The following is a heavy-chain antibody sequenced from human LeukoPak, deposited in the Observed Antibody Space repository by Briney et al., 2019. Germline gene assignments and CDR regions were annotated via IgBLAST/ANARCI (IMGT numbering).Heavy chain of an antibody. CDR3: ARFRYGSGNQDYGMDV. CDR1: GYTFTSYA. Sequence: ASVKVSCKASGYTFTSYAMHWVRHAPGQRHEWMGWINAGNGNTKYSQKFQGRVTITRDTSASTAYMELSSLRSEDTAVYYCARFRYGSGNQDYGMDVWGKGTTVTVSS. J-gene: IGHJ6*04. V-gene: IGHV1-3*01. CDR2: INAGNGNT. D-gene: IGHD3-10*01.